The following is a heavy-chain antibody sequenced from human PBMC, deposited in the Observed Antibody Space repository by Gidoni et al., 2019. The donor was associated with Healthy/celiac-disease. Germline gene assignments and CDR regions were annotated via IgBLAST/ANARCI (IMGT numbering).Heavy chain of an antibody. D-gene: IGHD3-10*01. V-gene: IGHV2-70*01. Sequence: QVTLRESGPALVKPTQTLTLTCTFSGFSLSTSGMCVSWIRQPPGKALEWLALIDWDDDKYYSTSLKTRLTISKDTSKNQVVLTMTNMDPVDTATYYCARSLRVRGIAQMVRGVITDFDYWGQGTLVTVSS. CDR2: IDWDDDK. CDR3: ARSLRVRGIAQMVRGVITDFDY. J-gene: IGHJ4*02. CDR1: GFSLSTSGMC.